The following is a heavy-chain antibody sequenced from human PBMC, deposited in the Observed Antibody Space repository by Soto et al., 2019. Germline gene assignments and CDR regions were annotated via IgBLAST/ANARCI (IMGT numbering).Heavy chain of an antibody. V-gene: IGHV3-7*05. J-gene: IGHJ3*01. CDR2: IKKDESKK. CDR1: GFTFSSYW. Sequence: EERLVGSGGGLVQPGGSLRLSCAASGFTFSSYWMTWVRQAPEKGLEWVANIKKDESKKSDLDSVRGRFTISRDNAKNSLYLQMDSLTAEDTALYYCARDVSPGSSSWYFDAFDLWGQGKMVTVSS. D-gene: IGHD6-13*01. CDR3: ARDVSPGSSSWYFDAFDL.